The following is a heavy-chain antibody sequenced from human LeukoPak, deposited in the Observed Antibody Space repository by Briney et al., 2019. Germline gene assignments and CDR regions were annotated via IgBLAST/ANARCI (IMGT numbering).Heavy chain of an antibody. CDR2: ICYDGSNK. Sequence: PGRALRLSCASSGFTFSSYGMHWVRQAPGKGLEGVAGICYDGSNKYYADSVKGRFTVSRDNSKNTLYLQMNSLRAEDTAVYYCARGDLVYFAYWGQGTLVTVSS. J-gene: IGHJ4*02. D-gene: IGHD2-21*02. V-gene: IGHV3-33*01. CDR1: GFTFSSYG. CDR3: ARGDLVYFAY.